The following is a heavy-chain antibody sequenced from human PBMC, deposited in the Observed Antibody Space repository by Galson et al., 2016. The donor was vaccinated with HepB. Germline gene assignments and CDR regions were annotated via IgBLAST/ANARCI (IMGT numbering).Heavy chain of an antibody. CDR1: GFTFSSYA. D-gene: IGHD5-12*01. CDR2: IDTDGRIT. Sequence: SLRLSCAASGFTFSSYAMYWVRQAPGNGLVWVSRIDTDGRITNYAVSVRGRFTISRDNTKNTLFLQTNSLRAEDTAVYYCARDLGGYGGYWGQGTLVTVSS. J-gene: IGHJ4*02. CDR3: ARDLGGYGGY. V-gene: IGHV3-74*01.